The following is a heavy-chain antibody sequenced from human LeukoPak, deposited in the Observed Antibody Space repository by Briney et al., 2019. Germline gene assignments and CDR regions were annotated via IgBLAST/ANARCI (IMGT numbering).Heavy chain of an antibody. Sequence: PGGSLRLSCAASGFTFRTYAMNWVRQAPGKGLEWVAVISDDGSNKYYAESVKSQFTISRDNSKNTLYLQMNSLRAEDTAVYYCARAFSTTAFDYWGQGTLVTVSS. CDR1: GFTFRTYA. CDR3: ARAFSTTAFDY. CDR2: ISDDGSNK. J-gene: IGHJ4*02. D-gene: IGHD4-17*01. V-gene: IGHV3-30*04.